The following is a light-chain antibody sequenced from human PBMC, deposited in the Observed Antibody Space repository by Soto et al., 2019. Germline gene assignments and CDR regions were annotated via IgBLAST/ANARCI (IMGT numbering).Light chain of an antibody. V-gene: IGLV4-69*01. J-gene: IGLJ2*01. CDR2: LNSDGSH. CDR3: QTWGTGIVV. Sequence: QLLLTQSPSASASLGASVKLTCTLSSGLSSYAIAWHQQQPEKGPRYLMKLNSDGSHSKGDGIPDRFSGSSSGAERYLTISSLQSEDEADYYCQTWGTGIVVFSGGTKLTVL. CDR1: SGLSSYA.